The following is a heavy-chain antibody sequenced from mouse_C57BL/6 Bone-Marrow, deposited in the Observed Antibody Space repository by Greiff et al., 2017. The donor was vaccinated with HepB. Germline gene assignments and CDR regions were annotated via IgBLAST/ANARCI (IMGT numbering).Heavy chain of an antibody. CDR3: ARGGPTIVTTWYFDV. Sequence: EVMLVESGGGLVQPGGSLKLSCAASGFTFSDYGMAWVRQAPRKGPEWVAFISDGGSYTYYPDNVKGRFTISRDNAKNNLYLQMSHLKSEDTAMYYCARGGPTIVTTWYFDVWGTGTTVTVSS. D-gene: IGHD2-5*01. CDR2: ISDGGSYT. CDR1: GFTFSDYG. J-gene: IGHJ1*03. V-gene: IGHV5-4*03.